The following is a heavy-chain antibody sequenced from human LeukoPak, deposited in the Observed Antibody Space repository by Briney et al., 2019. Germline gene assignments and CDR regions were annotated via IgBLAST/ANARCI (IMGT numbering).Heavy chain of an antibody. V-gene: IGHV4-59*13. Sequence: SETLSLTCTVSGGAISSDYWSWIRQPPRKGLEWIGDIYYSGSTNYNPSLKSRVTISVDTSKNQFSLKLSSVTAADTAVYYCARGHDSSPYYYYGMDVWGQGTTVTVSS. CDR1: GGAISSDY. D-gene: IGHD3-22*01. CDR3: ARGHDSSPYYYYGMDV. J-gene: IGHJ6*02. CDR2: IYYSGST.